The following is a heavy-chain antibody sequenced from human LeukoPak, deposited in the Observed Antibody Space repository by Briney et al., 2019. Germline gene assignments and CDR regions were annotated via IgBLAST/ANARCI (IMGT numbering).Heavy chain of an antibody. D-gene: IGHD5-18*01. CDR3: ARDRLHEIDY. Sequence: PSETLSLTCTVSGGSISSGSYYWGWIRQPPGKGLEWIGSIYYSGSTYYNPSLKSRVTTSVDTSKNQFSLKLSSVTAADTAVYYCARDRLHEIDYWGQGTLVTVSS. CDR1: GGSISSGSYY. J-gene: IGHJ4*02. CDR2: IYYSGST. V-gene: IGHV4-39*07.